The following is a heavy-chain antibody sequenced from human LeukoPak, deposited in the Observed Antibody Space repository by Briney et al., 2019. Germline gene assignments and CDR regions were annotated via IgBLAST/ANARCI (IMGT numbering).Heavy chain of an antibody. CDR3: AGRRRSISVAVSDY. D-gene: IGHD6-19*01. V-gene: IGHV4-59*03. Sequence: PSETLSLTCTVSGGSISGYYWSWIRQPPGKGLEWIGYISYTGIANYNPSLKSRVTISLDTSKNQFSLKLSSVTAADTAVYYCAGRRRSISVAVSDYWGQGTLVTVSS. CDR1: GGSISGYY. CDR2: ISYTGIA. J-gene: IGHJ4*02.